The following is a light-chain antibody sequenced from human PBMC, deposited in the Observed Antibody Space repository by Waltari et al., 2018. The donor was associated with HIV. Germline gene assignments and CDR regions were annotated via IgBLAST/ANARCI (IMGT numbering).Light chain of an antibody. V-gene: IGKV1-5*03. CDR2: KAS. J-gene: IGKJ3*01. CDR1: QNVNSW. Sequence: DVQMTQSPSTLSASVGARVTITCRASQNVNSWLAWYQQIPGKAPNLLISKASVLQSGVPSRFSGSGSGTEFTLTINSLQHDDFGTYYCQQYESYPFTFGPGTRVDI. CDR3: QQYESYPFT.